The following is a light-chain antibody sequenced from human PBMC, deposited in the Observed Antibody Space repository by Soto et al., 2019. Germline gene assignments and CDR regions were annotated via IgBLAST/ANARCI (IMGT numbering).Light chain of an antibody. CDR3: QQYGSSPT. CDR1: QSVSSSY. CDR2: GAS. V-gene: IGKV3-20*01. Sequence: EIVLTQSPGTLSLSPGERATLSCRASQSVSSSYLAWYQQKPGQAPRLLIYGASSRATGIPDRFSGSGSGTXXXXXXXXLXXXDXAXXXXQQYGSSPTFGQGTKVEIK. J-gene: IGKJ1*01.